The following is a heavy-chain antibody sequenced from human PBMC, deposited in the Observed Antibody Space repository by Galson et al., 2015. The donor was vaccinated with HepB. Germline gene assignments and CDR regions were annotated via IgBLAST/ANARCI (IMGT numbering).Heavy chain of an antibody. J-gene: IGHJ6*02. Sequence: SLRLSCAASGFTFSSYAMHWVRQAPGKGLEWVAVISYDGSNKYYADSVKGRFTISRDNSKNTLYLQMNSLRAEDTAVYYCARDRKLTIFGVVIMRPDYYYGMDVWGQGTTVTVSS. CDR2: ISYDGSNK. D-gene: IGHD3-3*01. V-gene: IGHV3-30-3*01. CDR1: GFTFSSYA. CDR3: ARDRKLTIFGVVIMRPDYYYGMDV.